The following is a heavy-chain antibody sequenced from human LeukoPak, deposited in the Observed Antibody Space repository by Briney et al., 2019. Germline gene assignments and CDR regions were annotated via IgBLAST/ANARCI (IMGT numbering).Heavy chain of an antibody. J-gene: IGHJ6*03. CDR1: GFTFSSYE. CDR2: ISSSGRTI. V-gene: IGHV3-48*03. Sequence: GGSLRLSCAASGFTFSSYEMNWVRQAPGKGLESVSYISSSGRTIYYADSAKGRFTISRDNAKSSLYLQMNSLRTEDTAVYYCARSANRITPGNYYYYYMDVWGKGTTVTVSS. D-gene: IGHD4-23*01. CDR3: ARSANRITPGNYYYYYMDV.